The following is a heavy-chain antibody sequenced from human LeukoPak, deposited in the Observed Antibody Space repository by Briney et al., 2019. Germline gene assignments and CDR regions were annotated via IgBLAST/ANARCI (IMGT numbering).Heavy chain of an antibody. V-gene: IGHV3-64D*06. CDR2: ISSNGGTT. Sequence: PGGSLRLSCAASGFTFSTYGMHWVRQAPGKGLEYVSGISSNGGTTYYADSVKGRFTISRDNSKNTLHLQMSSLRAEDTSVYYCVKGQVAADAFDIWGQGTMVTVSS. CDR3: VKGQVAADAFDI. D-gene: IGHD6-13*01. J-gene: IGHJ3*02. CDR1: GFTFSTYG.